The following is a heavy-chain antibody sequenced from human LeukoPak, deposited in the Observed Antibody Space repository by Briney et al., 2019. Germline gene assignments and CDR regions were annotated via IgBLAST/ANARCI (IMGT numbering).Heavy chain of an antibody. Sequence: GGSLRLSCAVSGITLSNYGMSWVRQAPGKGLEWVGRIKSKTDGGTTDYAAPVKGRFTISRDDSKNTLYLQMNSLKTEDTAVYYCTTVRRDGYKPTMPYDYWGQGTLVTVSS. CDR2: IKSKTDGGTT. CDR1: GITLSNYG. J-gene: IGHJ4*02. V-gene: IGHV3-15*01. CDR3: TTVRRDGYKPTMPYDY. D-gene: IGHD5-24*01.